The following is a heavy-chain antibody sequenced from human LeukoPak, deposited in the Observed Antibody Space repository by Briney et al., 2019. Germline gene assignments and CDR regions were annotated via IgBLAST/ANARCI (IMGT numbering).Heavy chain of an antibody. D-gene: IGHD4-23*01. CDR3: ARGGLRRERNWFGP. CDR1: GGSFSGYY. V-gene: IGHV4-34*01. J-gene: IGHJ5*02. Sequence: SETLSLTCAVYGGSFSGYYWSWIRQPPGKGLEWIGEINHSGSTNYNPSLKSRVTISVDTSKNQFSLKLSSVTAADTAVYYCARGGLRRERNWFGPWGQGTLVTVSS. CDR2: INHSGST.